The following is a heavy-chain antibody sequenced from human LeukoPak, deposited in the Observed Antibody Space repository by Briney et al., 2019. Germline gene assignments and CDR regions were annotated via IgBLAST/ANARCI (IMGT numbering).Heavy chain of an antibody. CDR1: GFTFDDYG. D-gene: IGHD3-22*01. J-gene: IGHJ4*02. CDR3: ATYRNYYDSSGYYRWNYFDY. V-gene: IGHV3-20*04. CDR2: INWNGGST. Sequence: GGSLRLSCAASGFTFDDYGMSWVRQAPGKGLEWVSGINWNGGSTGYADSVKGRYTISRDNAKNSLYLQMNSLRAEDTAVYYCATYRNYYDSSGYYRWNYFDYWGQGTLVTVSS.